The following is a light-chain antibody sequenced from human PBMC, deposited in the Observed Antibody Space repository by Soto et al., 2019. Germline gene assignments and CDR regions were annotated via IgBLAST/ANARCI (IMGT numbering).Light chain of an antibody. CDR3: QTWGTGIQV. V-gene: IGLV4-69*01. J-gene: IGLJ1*01. CDR1: SGHSSYA. CDR2: LNSDGSH. Sequence: QPVLTQSPSASASLGASVKLTCTLSSGHSSYAIAWHQQQPEKGPRYLMKLNSDGSHSKGDGIPDRFSGSSSGAECYLTISSLQSEDEADYYCQTWGTGIQVFGTGTKVTV.